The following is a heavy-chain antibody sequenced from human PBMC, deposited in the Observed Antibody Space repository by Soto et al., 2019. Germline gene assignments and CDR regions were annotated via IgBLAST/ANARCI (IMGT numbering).Heavy chain of an antibody. J-gene: IGHJ6*02. CDR2: ISYDGSNK. CDR1: GFTFSSYG. Sequence: GGSLRLSCAASGFTFSSYGMHWVRQAPGKGLEWVAVISYDGSNKYYADSVKGRFTISRDNSKNTLYLQMNSLRAEDTAVYYCAKDLGLDIVATIDHYYYGMDVWGQGTTVTVSS. D-gene: IGHD5-12*01. V-gene: IGHV3-30*18. CDR3: AKDLGLDIVATIDHYYYGMDV.